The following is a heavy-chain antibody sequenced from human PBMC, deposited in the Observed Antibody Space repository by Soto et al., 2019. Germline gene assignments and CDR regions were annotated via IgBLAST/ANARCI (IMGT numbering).Heavy chain of an antibody. V-gene: IGHV1-69*05. D-gene: IGHD3-10*01. CDR2: ISANFGTA. CDR1: GGTFSSYA. CDR3: ARVLGFGDKFYWFDP. J-gene: IGHJ5*02. Sequence: SVKVSCKASGGTFSSYAISWVRQAPGQGLEWMGGISANFGTAKYAQKFQGRVTITRDTSASTAYMELSSLRSEDTAVYYCARVLGFGDKFYWFDPWGQGTLVTVSS.